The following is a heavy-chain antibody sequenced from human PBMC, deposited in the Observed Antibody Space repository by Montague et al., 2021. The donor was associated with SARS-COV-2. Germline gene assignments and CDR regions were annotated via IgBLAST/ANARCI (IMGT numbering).Heavy chain of an antibody. Sequence: SETLSLTCTVSGGSVSSGSYYWSWIRQPPGKGLEWIGYIYYSGSTNYNPSLKSRVTISVDTSRDQFSLKLSSVTAADTAVYYCARAIFKTYYDILTGYYKTPYGMDVWGQGTTVTVSS. V-gene: IGHV4-61*01. J-gene: IGHJ6*02. D-gene: IGHD3-9*01. CDR2: IYYSGST. CDR3: ARAIFKTYYDILTGYYKTPYGMDV. CDR1: GGSVSSGSYY.